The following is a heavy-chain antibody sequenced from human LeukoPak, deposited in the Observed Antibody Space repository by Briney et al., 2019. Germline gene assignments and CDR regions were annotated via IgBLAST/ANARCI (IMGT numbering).Heavy chain of an antibody. CDR1: GFTFSSYG. CDR3: AKFPQQLVRLDLEDAFDI. V-gene: IGHV3-30*18. Sequence: GRSLRLSCAASGFTFSSYGMHWVRQAPGKGLEWVAVISYDGSNKYYADSVKGRFTISRDNSKNTLYLQMNSLRAEDTAVYYCAKFPQQLVRLDLEDAFDIWGQGTMVTVSS. CDR2: ISYDGSNK. D-gene: IGHD6-13*01. J-gene: IGHJ3*02.